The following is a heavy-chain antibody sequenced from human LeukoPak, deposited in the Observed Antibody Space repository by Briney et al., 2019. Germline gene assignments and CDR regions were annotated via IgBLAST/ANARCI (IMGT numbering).Heavy chain of an antibody. V-gene: IGHV1-18*01. D-gene: IGHD3-9*01. CDR1: GYTFTSYG. J-gene: IGHJ4*02. CDR3: ARGGYFDWLPPDN. Sequence: GASVKVSCKASGYTFTSYGISWVRQAPGQGLEWMGWISTYNGNTNYAQKFQGRVTITTDESTSTAYMELSSLRSEDTAVYYCARGGYFDWLPPDNWGQGTLVTVSS. CDR2: ISTYNGNT.